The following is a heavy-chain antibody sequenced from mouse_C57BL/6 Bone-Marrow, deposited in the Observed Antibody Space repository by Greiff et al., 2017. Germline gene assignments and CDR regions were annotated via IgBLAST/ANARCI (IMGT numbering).Heavy chain of an antibody. D-gene: IGHD1-1*01. CDR1: GYAFSSSW. CDR2: IYPGDGDT. CDR3: ARDYGSSFWFAY. J-gene: IGHJ3*01. Sequence: QVQLQQSGPELVKPGASVKISCKASGYAFSSSWMNWVKQRPGKGLEWIGRIYPGDGDTNYNGKFKGKATLTADTSSSTAYMQLSSLTSEDSAVYFCARDYGSSFWFAYWGRGTLVTVSA. V-gene: IGHV1-82*01.